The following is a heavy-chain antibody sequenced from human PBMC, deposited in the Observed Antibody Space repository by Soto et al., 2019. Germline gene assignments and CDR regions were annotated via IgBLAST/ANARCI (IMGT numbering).Heavy chain of an antibody. D-gene: IGHD3-3*01. Sequence: PGGSLRLSGAASGFTFSNAWMSWVSQAPGKGLEWVGRIKSKTDGGTTDYAAPVKGRFTIPRDDSKNTLYLQMNSLKTEDTAVYYCTTDSITIFGVVIYHFDYWGQGTLVTVSS. CDR1: GFTFSNAW. CDR2: IKSKTDGGTT. CDR3: TTDSITIFGVVIYHFDY. V-gene: IGHV3-15*01. J-gene: IGHJ4*02.